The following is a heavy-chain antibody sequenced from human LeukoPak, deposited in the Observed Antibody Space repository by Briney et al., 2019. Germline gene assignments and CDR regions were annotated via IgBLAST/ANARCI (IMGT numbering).Heavy chain of an antibody. CDR3: TRDYPASFDV. J-gene: IGHJ3*01. CDR1: GFNFGDFA. Sequence: TGGSLRLSCTVSGFNFGDFAMSWVRQAPGKGLEWLGLIRSTIYGGTTDYAASVKGRFTISRDDSKSIAYLQMNSLKTEDTAMYYCTRDYPASFDVWGQGTLVTVSS. CDR2: IRSTIYGGTT. V-gene: IGHV3-49*04.